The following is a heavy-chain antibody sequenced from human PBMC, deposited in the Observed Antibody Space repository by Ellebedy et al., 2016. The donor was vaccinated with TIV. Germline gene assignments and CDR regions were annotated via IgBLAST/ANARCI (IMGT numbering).Heavy chain of an antibody. V-gene: IGHV4-34*01. Sequence: MPSETLSPTCGVYCGSFSGYYWSWIRQSPGKGLEWIGEINHSGSTNYNPSLKSRLTVSVDTSKNQFSLKLTSVTAADTAVYYCARGGSSSWYVKRWFDPWGQGTLVTVSS. CDR2: INHSGST. CDR3: ARGGSSSWYVKRWFDP. D-gene: IGHD6-13*01. J-gene: IGHJ5*02. CDR1: CGSFSGYY.